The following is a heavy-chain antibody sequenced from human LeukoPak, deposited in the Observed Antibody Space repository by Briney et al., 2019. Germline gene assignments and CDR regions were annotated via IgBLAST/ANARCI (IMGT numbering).Heavy chain of an antibody. CDR2: ISGSGDTT. J-gene: IGHJ4*02. CDR1: GFTFSSYA. D-gene: IGHD1-26*01. CDR3: AKSRGGSRGASNY. Sequence: PGGSLRLSCAASGFTFSSYAMNWVRQAPGKVLEWVSFISGSGDTTYYADSVKGRFTISRDSSKNTLYLQMNSLRAEDTAVYYCAKSRGGSRGASNYWGQGTLVTVSS. V-gene: IGHV3-23*01.